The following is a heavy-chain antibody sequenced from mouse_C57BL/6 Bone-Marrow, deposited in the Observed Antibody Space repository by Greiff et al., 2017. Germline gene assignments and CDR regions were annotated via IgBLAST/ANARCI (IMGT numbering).Heavy chain of an antibody. V-gene: IGHV1-62-2*01. CDR2: FYPGSGSI. J-gene: IGHJ2*01. CDR3: ARHEEPKTAKANYIDY. D-gene: IGHD3-2*02. Sequence: LVKPGASVKLSCKASGYTFTEYTIHWVKQRSGQGLEWIGWFYPGSGSIKYNEKFKDKATLTADKSSSTVDMALSRLTSEDSAVSFCARHEEPKTAKANYIDYWGQGTTLTVSS. CDR1: GYTFTEYT.